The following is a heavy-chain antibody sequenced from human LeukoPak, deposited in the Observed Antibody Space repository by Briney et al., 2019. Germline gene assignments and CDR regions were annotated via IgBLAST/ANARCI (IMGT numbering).Heavy chain of an antibody. J-gene: IGHJ4*02. D-gene: IGHD6-13*01. V-gene: IGHV6-1*01. CDR3: AGDRGVGAAVFFDY. CDR1: GDNVSNNSVT. Sequence: SQTLSLTFAVSGDNVSNNSVTWNWIRQSPSRGLEWLGRTYYRSKWYNDYAESVKSRMTIIPDTSKNQVSLQLNSVTPADTALYYCAGDRGVGAAVFFDYWGLGTLVSVSS. CDR2: TYYRSKWYN.